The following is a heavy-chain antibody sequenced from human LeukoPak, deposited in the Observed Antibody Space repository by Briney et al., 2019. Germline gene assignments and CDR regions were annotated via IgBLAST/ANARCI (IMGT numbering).Heavy chain of an antibody. Sequence: PSDTQSLTCTVSCRSVSSGSYWWSWLRRPRGNGLEWIGYIYYSGSTNNNPSLKSRVTISVDTSKNQFSLKLSSVTAADTAVYYCARTVEWFGELRGFYFDYWGQGTLVTVSS. CDR2: IYYSGST. CDR3: ARTVEWFGELRGFYFDY. CDR1: CRSVSSGSYW. J-gene: IGHJ4*02. D-gene: IGHD3-10*01. V-gene: IGHV4-61*01.